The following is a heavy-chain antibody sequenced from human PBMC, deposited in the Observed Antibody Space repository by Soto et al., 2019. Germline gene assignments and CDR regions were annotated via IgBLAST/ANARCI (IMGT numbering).Heavy chain of an antibody. CDR2: IYYSGST. J-gene: IGHJ4*02. CDR1: GGSISSSSYY. V-gene: IGHV4-39*01. Sequence: QLQLQESGPGLVKPSETLSLTCTVSGGSISSSSYYWGWIRQPPGKGLEWIGRIYYSGSTYYNPSLKSRGTRAADTSTDQFALRLSSVTAADTAVYYCARLKDDTDSCCWYWVADWGQGTLVTVSS. CDR3: ARLKDDTDSCCWYWVAD. D-gene: IGHD6-19*01.